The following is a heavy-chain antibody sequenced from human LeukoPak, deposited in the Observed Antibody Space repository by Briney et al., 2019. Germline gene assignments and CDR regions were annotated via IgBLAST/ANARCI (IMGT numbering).Heavy chain of an antibody. CDR2: ISSSSSTI. V-gene: IGHV3-48*01. D-gene: IGHD4-11*01. CDR1: GFTFSSYS. J-gene: IGHJ4*02. CDR3: ARSHFAQSNLFGY. Sequence: PGGSLRLSCAASGFTFSSYSMNWVRQAPGKGLEWVSYISSSSSTIYYADSVKGRFTISRDNAKNSLYLQMNSLRAEDTAVYYCARSHFAQSNLFGYWGQGTLVTVSS.